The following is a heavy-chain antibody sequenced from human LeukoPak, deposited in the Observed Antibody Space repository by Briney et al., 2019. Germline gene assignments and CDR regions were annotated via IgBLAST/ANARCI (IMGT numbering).Heavy chain of an antibody. CDR3: ARLLLDYSNDDGNFGGPHLPD. V-gene: IGHV4-59*08. J-gene: IGHJ4*02. CDR2: ISYSGIT. Sequence: PSETLSLTCTVSGGSLSNSYWTWLRQPPGKTLEWIGYISYSGITNRNPSLKSRVSFSLDSSKNQISLTLTSVTAADTAVYFCARLLLDYSNDDGNFGGPHLPDWGQGTLVTVSS. D-gene: IGHD3-10*01. CDR1: GGSLSNSY.